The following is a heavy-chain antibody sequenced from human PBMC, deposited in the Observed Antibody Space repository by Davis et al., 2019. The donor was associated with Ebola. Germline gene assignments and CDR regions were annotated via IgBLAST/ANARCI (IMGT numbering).Heavy chain of an antibody. Sequence: PSETLSLTCTVSGGSISSYYWSWIRQPPGKGLEWIGYIYHSGNTNYNPSLKSRVTILVDTSKNQFSLKMSSVTAADTAIYYCARASAYGYDNWFDPWGQGTLVTVSS. CDR2: IYHSGNT. V-gene: IGHV4-59*01. D-gene: IGHD5-18*01. CDR1: GGSISSYY. CDR3: ARASAYGYDNWFDP. J-gene: IGHJ5*02.